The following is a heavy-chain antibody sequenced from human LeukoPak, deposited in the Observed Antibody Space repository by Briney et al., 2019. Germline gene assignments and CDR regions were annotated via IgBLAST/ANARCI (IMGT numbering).Heavy chain of an antibody. CDR2: LCYTGTP. Sequence: SGTLSLTCTVSGGSISGYYWTWIRQSPGKRPEWLAYLCYTGTPNYNPSLKSRVTISVDTSKNQFSLTLTSVTAADTALYYCARHVAPDMDYFDYWGAGTLVTVSP. V-gene: IGHV4-59*08. D-gene: IGHD2-15*01. J-gene: IGHJ4*02. CDR3: ARHVAPDMDYFDY. CDR1: GGSISGYY.